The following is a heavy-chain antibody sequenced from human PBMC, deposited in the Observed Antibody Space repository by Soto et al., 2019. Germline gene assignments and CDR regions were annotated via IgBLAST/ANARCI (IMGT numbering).Heavy chain of an antibody. Sequence: EVQLVESGGGLVQHGGSLRLSCAASGFTFSSSWMHWVRQPPGKGLVWVSRINGDGSTTNSADSVKGRFTISRDNAKNTLYMQLSSLRAEDTAVYYCARGSGYLDYLGQGALVTVSS. CDR1: GFTFSSSW. CDR3: ARGSGYLDY. D-gene: IGHD3-16*02. V-gene: IGHV3-74*01. CDR2: INGDGSTT. J-gene: IGHJ4*02.